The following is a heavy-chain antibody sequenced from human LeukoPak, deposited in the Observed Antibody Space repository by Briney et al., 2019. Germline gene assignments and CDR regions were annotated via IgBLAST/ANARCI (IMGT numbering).Heavy chain of an antibody. D-gene: IGHD6-13*01. CDR3: ASSPATMTGYSSSWYSLFDY. CDR2: IDSDGSST. CDR1: GFTFSSYW. V-gene: IGHV3-74*01. Sequence: GGSLRLSCAASGFTFSSYWMHWVRQAPGKGLVWVSRIDSDGSSTSYADSVKGRFTISRDNAKNTLYLQMNSLRAEDTAVYYCASSPATMTGYSSSWYSLFDYWGQGTLVTVSS. J-gene: IGHJ4*02.